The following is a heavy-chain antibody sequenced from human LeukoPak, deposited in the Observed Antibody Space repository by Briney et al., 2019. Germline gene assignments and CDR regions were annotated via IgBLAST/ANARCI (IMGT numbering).Heavy chain of an antibody. CDR2: IQYDGSNQ. CDR3: ATDYFEIGGPFL. Sequence: GGSLRLSCAASGFTFSTYGMHWVRQAPGKGLEWVAYIQYDGSNQQYADSVKGRFIISRDRSKNIPYLQMNSLRAEDTAVYYCATDYFEIGGPFLWGQGTLVTVSS. CDR1: GFTFSTYG. V-gene: IGHV3-30*02. D-gene: IGHD3-22*01. J-gene: IGHJ4*02.